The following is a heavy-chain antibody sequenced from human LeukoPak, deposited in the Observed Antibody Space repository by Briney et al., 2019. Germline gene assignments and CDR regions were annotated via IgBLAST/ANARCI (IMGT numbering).Heavy chain of an antibody. CDR3: AREGDSCSGGSCYPEGMDV. CDR1: GYTFTSYG. D-gene: IGHD2-15*01. V-gene: IGHV1-18*01. Sequence: ASVKVSCKASGYTFTSYGISWVRQAPGQGLEWMGWISAYNGNTNYAQKLQGRVTMTTDTSTSTAYMELRSLRSDDTAVYYCAREGDSCSGGSCYPEGMDVWGQGTTVTVSS. CDR2: ISAYNGNT. J-gene: IGHJ6*02.